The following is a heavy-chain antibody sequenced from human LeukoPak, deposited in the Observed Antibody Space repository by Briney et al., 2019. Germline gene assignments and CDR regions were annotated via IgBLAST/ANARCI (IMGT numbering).Heavy chain of an antibody. CDR1: GDSVSNINAA. CDR3: ARDVVMAVAGWRFDP. Sequence: PSQTLSLTCVISGDSVSNINAAWNWIRQSPSRGLEWLGRAHYRSEWYIDYSVSVKSRIIINPDTSKNQISLQMNSVTPEDTAVYYCARDVVMAVAGWRFDPWGQGTLVTVSS. D-gene: IGHD6-19*01. J-gene: IGHJ5*02. CDR2: AHYRSEWYI. V-gene: IGHV6-1*01.